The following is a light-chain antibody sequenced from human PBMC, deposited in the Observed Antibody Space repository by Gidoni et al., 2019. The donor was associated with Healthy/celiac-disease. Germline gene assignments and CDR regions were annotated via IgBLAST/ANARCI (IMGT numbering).Light chain of an antibody. CDR3: QQYDNLPSFT. V-gene: IGKV1-33*01. Sequence: DIQMTQSPSSLSASVGDRVTITCQASQDISNYFNWYQQKPGKAPKLLIYDASNLETGVPSRFSGSGSGTDFTFTISSLQPEDIATYYCQQYDNLPSFTFGPGTKVDIK. J-gene: IGKJ3*01. CDR2: DAS. CDR1: QDISNY.